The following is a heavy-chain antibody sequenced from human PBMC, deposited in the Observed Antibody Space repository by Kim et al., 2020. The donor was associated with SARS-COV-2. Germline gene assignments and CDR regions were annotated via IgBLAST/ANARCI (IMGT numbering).Heavy chain of an antibody. CDR2: INHSGST. V-gene: IGHV4-34*01. CDR3: ARLPPKQQPASSRYGMDV. D-gene: IGHD6-13*01. CDR1: GGSFSGYY. J-gene: IGHJ6*02. Sequence: SETLSLTCAVYGGSFSGYYWSWIRQPPGKGLEWIGEINHSGSTNYNPSLKSRVTISVDTSKNQFSLKLSSVTAADTAVYYCARLPPKQQPASSRYGMDVWGQGTTVTVSS.